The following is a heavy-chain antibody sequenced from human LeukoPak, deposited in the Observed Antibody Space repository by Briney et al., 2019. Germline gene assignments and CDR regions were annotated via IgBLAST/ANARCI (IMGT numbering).Heavy chain of an antibody. V-gene: IGHV3-64D*06. J-gene: IGHJ4*02. CDR2: ISGNGGST. CDR3: VKDLYKGDSSSWYYFDY. Sequence: PGGSLRLSCSASGFIISNYAMHWVRQAPGKGLEYVSAISGNGGSTYYADSVKGRFTISRDNSKNTLYLQMSSLRAEDTAIYHCVKDLYKGDSSSWYYFDYWGQGTLVTVSP. D-gene: IGHD6-13*01. CDR1: GFIISNYA.